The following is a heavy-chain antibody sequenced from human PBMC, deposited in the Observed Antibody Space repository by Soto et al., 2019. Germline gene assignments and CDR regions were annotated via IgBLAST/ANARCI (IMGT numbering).Heavy chain of an antibody. Sequence: SETLSLTCTVSGGSISSGDYYWSWIRQPPGKGLEWIGYIYYSGSTYYNPSPKSRVTISVDTSKNLFSLKLTSVTAADTAVYYCARIPVDTSMIYWLDPWAQGTLVTVSS. J-gene: IGHJ5*02. CDR1: GGSISSGDYY. CDR3: ARIPVDTSMIYWLDP. D-gene: IGHD5-18*01. CDR2: IYYSGST. V-gene: IGHV4-30-4*02.